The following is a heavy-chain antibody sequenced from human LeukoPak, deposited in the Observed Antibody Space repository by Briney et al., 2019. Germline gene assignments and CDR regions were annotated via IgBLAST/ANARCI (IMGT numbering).Heavy chain of an antibody. J-gene: IGHJ3*02. CDR3: ARDRIVGATREAFDI. CDR2: IYHSGST. CDR1: GGSISSGGYY. V-gene: IGHV4-30-2*01. Sequence: PSETLSLTCTVSGGSISSGGYYWSWIRQPPGKGLEWIGYIYHSGSTYYNPSLKSRVTIAVDRSKNQFSLKLSSVTAADTAVYYCARDRIVGATREAFDIWGQGTMVTVSS. D-gene: IGHD1-26*01.